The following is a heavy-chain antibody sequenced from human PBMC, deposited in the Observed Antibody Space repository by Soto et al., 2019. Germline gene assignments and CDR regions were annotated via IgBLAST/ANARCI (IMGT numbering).Heavy chain of an antibody. CDR2: IDPSDSYT. CDR3: ARLVCSSTSCYTGSDYYYGMDV. V-gene: IGHV5-10-1*01. D-gene: IGHD2-2*02. Sequence: GESLKISCKGSGYSFTSYWISWVRQMPGKGLEWMGRIDPSDSYTNYSPSFQGHVTISADKSISTAYLRWSSLKASDTAMYYCARLVCSSTSCYTGSDYYYGMDVWGQGTTVTVSS. J-gene: IGHJ6*02. CDR1: GYSFTSYW.